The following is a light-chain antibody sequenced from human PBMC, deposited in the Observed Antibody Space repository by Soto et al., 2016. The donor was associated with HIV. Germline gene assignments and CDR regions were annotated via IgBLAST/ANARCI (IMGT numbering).Light chain of an antibody. J-gene: IGKJ2*01. CDR1: QSITTF. Sequence: DIQMTQSPSSLSASVGDRVTITCRASQSITTFLNWYQQKPGKAPTLLIYTASSLQSGVPSRFSGSGSGTDFTLTISSLQPEDFATYYCQQANSFPPYTFGQGTKLEIK. CDR3: QQANSFPPYT. V-gene: IGKV1-39*01. CDR2: TAS.